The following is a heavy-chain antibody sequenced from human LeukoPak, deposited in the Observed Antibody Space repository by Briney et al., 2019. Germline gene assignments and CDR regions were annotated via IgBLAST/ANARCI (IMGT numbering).Heavy chain of an antibody. V-gene: IGHV3-21*06. CDR1: GFTFTTYS. Sequence: GGSLRLSCAASGFTFTTYSMSWVRQAPGKGLEWVSSISSSSSYIYYIDSVKGRFTISRDNAKNSLYLQMDSLRTEDTAVYYCARDNYGDYGFDYWGQGTLVTVSS. D-gene: IGHD4-17*01. J-gene: IGHJ4*02. CDR3: ARDNYGDYGFDY. CDR2: ISSSSSYI.